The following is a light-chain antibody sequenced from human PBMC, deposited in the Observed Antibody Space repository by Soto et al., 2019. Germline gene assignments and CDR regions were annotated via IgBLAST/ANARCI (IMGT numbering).Light chain of an antibody. Sequence: QSVLTQPASVSGSPGQSITISCTGTSSDVGGYDYVSWYQLHPGKAPKLMIFEVSNRPSGVSYRFSGSTSGNTASLTISGLQAEDEAHYLCSPGPISIDYIFGNGTKVTV. CDR2: EVS. CDR3: SPGPISIDYI. CDR1: SSDVGGYDY. V-gene: IGLV2-14*01. J-gene: IGLJ1*01.